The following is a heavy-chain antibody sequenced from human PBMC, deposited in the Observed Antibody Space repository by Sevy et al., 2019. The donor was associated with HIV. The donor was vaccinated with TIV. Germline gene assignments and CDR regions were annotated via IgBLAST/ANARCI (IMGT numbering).Heavy chain of an antibody. CDR3: ARDLPHLLPWELSRGSDY. CDR2: ISHDEILK. J-gene: IGHJ4*02. Sequence: GGSLRLSCAASGFTFSSYALHWFRQAPGKGLEWVAVISHDEILKEYADSVKGRFIISRDSSKNTIYLEMNSLRPEDTAVYYCARDLPHLLPWELSRGSDYWGQGTLVTVSS. D-gene: IGHD3-16*01. V-gene: IGHV3-30*04. CDR1: GFTFSSYA.